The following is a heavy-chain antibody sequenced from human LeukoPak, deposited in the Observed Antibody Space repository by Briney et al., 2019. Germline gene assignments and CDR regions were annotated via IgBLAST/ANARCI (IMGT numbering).Heavy chain of an antibody. CDR1: GFTFSSYA. CDR2: ISYDGSNK. J-gene: IGHJ6*02. V-gene: IGHV3-30-3*01. D-gene: IGHD3-22*01. Sequence: GGSLRLSCAASGFTFSSYAMHWVRQAPGKGLEWVAVISYDGSNKYYADSVKGRFTISRDNSKNTLHLQMNSLRAEDTAVYYCAREDYYDSSPGDVWGQGTTVTVSS. CDR3: AREDYYDSSPGDV.